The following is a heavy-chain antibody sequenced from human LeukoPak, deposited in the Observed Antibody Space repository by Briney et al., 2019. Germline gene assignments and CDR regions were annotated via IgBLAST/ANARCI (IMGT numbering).Heavy chain of an antibody. CDR1: GGPISSYY. CDR2: IYYSGST. J-gene: IGHJ2*01. V-gene: IGHV4-59*08. CDR3: ARRELFYWYFDF. Sequence: SETLSLTCTVSGGPISSYYWSWIRQPPGKGLEWIGYIYYSGSTNYNPSLKSRVTISVDTSKNQFSLKMSSVTAADTAGYYCARRELFYWYFDFWGRGTLVTVSS. D-gene: IGHD1-7*01.